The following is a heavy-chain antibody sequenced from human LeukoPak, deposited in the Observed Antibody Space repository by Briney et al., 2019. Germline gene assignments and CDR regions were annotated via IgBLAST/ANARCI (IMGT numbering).Heavy chain of an antibody. J-gene: IGHJ6*03. Sequence: PSETLSLTCTVSGGSISSYYWSWTRHPPGKGLEWIGYIYYSWITNYNPSLKSRVTISVDTSKNQFSLKLSSVIAADTAVYYCARTTEGYCSSASCFGFSYSYYMDVWGKGTTVTISS. CDR1: GGSISSYY. CDR2: IYYSWIT. D-gene: IGHD2-2*01. CDR3: ARTTEGYCSSASCFGFSYSYYMDV. V-gene: IGHV4-59*01.